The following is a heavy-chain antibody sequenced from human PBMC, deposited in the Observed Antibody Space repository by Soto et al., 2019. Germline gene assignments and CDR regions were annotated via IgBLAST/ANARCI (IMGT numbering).Heavy chain of an antibody. CDR1: GGFISTGGYF. V-gene: IGHV4-31*03. D-gene: IGHD4-17*01. CDR3: ARAPIYYGDYGSVFDY. CDR2: IYYSGST. J-gene: IGHJ4*02. Sequence: SETLSLTCTVSGGFISTGGYFWCWIRLHTGKGLEWIGYIYYSGSTYYNPSLKSRVTISVDTSKNQFSLKLSSVTAADTAVYYCARAPIYYGDYGSVFDYWGQGTLVTVSS.